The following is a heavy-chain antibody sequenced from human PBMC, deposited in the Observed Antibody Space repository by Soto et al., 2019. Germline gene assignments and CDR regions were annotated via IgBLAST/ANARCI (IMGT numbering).Heavy chain of an antibody. CDR1: GGTFSSYA. CDR3: ARGMDSSSWYWFDP. V-gene: IGHV1-69*13. J-gene: IGHJ5*02. CDR2: IIPIFGTA. Sequence: GASVKVSCKASGGTFSSYAINWVRQAPGQGLEWMGGIIPIFGTANYAQKFQGRVTITADESTSTAYMELSSLRSEDTAVYYCARGMDSSSWYWFDPWGQGTLVTVSS. D-gene: IGHD6-13*01.